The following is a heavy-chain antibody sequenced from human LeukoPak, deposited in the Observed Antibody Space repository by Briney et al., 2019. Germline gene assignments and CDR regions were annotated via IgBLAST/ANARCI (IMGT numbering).Heavy chain of an antibody. CDR2: IKKDGSEK. V-gene: IGHV3-7*03. D-gene: IGHD2-15*01. Sequence: GGSLRLSCTASGFIFSGSWMAWIRQAPGRGLEWVAIIKKDGSEKYYVDSMKGRFTISRDNAKNSLFLQMNSLRAEDTAIYYCTTDTWYSAGHWGQGTLVTVSS. J-gene: IGHJ4*02. CDR3: TTDTWYSAGH. CDR1: GFIFSGSW.